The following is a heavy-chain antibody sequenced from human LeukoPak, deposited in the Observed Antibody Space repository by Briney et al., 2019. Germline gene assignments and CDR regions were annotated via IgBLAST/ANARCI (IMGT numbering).Heavy chain of an antibody. CDR3: AAGLFSGYDNPFDY. CDR2: IVVGSGNT. J-gene: IGHJ4*02. D-gene: IGHD5-12*01. CDR1: GFTFTSSA. Sequence: ASVKVSCKASGFTFTSSAVQWVRQARGQRLEWIEWIVVGSGNTNYAQKFQERVTITRDMSTSTAYMELSSLRSEDTAVYYCAAGLFSGYDNPFDYWGQGTLVTVSS. V-gene: IGHV1-58*01.